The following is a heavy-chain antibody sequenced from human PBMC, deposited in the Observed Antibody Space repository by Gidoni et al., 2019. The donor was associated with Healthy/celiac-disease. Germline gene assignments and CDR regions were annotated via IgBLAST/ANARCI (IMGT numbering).Heavy chain of an antibody. Sequence: QVTLRESGPALVKPTQTLTLTCTFSGFSLSTSERCVSWIRQPPGKALEWLARIDWDDDKYYSTSLKTRLTISKDTSKNPVVLTMTNMDPVDTATYYCARMALGYYDSSDQGIDYWGQGTLVTVSS. CDR1: GFSLSTSERC. V-gene: IGHV2-70*15. D-gene: IGHD3-22*01. J-gene: IGHJ4*02. CDR3: ARMALGYYDSSDQGIDY. CDR2: IDWDDDK.